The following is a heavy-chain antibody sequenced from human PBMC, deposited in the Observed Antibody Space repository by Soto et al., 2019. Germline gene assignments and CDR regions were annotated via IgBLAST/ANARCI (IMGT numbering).Heavy chain of an antibody. V-gene: IGHV1-46*03. CDR1: GYTFTSYY. CDR3: ARVRSAERLYHSSFAY. D-gene: IGHD1-26*01. Sequence: QVQLVQSGAEVKKPGASVKVSCKASGYTFTSYYMHWVRQAPGQGLEWMGIINPSGGSTSYAQKFQGRVTMARDTSTSTVYMELSSLRSEDTAVYYCARVRSAERLYHSSFAYWGQGTLVTVSS. CDR2: INPSGGST. J-gene: IGHJ4*02.